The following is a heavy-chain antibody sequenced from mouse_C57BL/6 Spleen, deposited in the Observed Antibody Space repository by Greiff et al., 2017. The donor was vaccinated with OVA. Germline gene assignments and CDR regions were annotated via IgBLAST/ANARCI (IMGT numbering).Heavy chain of an antibody. J-gene: IGHJ3*01. Sequence: EVQLQESGGGLVQPGGSLKLSCAASGFTFSDYYMYWVRQTPEKRLEWVAYISNGGGSTYYPDTVKGRFTISRDNAKNTLYLQMSRLKSEDTAMYYCARRGDDYDGVAYWGQGTLVTVSA. CDR3: ARRGDDYDGVAY. CDR2: ISNGGGST. V-gene: IGHV5-12*01. CDR1: GFTFSDYY. D-gene: IGHD2-4*01.